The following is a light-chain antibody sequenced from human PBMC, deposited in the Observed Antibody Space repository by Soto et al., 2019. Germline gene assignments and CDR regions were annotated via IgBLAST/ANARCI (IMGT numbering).Light chain of an antibody. J-gene: IGKJ1*01. V-gene: IGKV1-5*01. CDR3: QHYNSYSPT. CDR1: QSISSW. CDR2: DAS. Sequence: DIQMAQSPSTLSASVGDRVTITCRASQSISSWLAWYQQKPGKAPKLLIFDASSLESGVLSRFSGSGSGTKFTLTISSLQPDDFATYFCQHYNSYSPTFGQGTKVDIK.